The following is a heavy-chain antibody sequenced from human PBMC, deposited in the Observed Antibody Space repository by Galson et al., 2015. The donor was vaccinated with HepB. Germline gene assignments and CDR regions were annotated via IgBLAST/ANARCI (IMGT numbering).Heavy chain of an antibody. CDR3: ARGNNPNY. D-gene: IGHD1/OR15-1a*01. CDR2: INEDGSTK. J-gene: IGHJ4*02. CDR1: GFRLRDSL. Sequence: SLRLSCAASGFRLRDSLMTWVRQSAGGGLEWVANINEDGSTKFYLDAVKGRFTISRDNAKNSVFLQMNNLRADDTAVYYCARGNNPNYWGQGTLVTVSS. V-gene: IGHV3-7*03.